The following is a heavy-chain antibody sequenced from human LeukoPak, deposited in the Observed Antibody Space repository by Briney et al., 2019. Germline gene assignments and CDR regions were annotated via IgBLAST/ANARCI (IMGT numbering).Heavy chain of an antibody. CDR1: GFTFSSYA. CDR3: VTMIVGDAFDI. CDR2: ISGSGGST. D-gene: IGHD3-22*01. V-gene: IGHV3-23*01. J-gene: IGHJ3*02. Sequence: SGGSLRLSCAASGFTFSSYAMSWVRQAPGEGLEWVSAISGSGGSTYYADSVKGRFTISRDNSKNTLYLQMNSLRAEDTAVYYCVTMIVGDAFDIWGQGTMVTVSS.